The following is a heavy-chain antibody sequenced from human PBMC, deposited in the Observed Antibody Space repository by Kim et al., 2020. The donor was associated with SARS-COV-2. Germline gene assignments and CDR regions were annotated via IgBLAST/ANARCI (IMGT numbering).Heavy chain of an antibody. J-gene: IGHJ4*02. V-gene: IGHV1-24*01. CDR2: FDPEDGET. Sequence: ASVKVSCKVSGYTLTELSMHWVRQAPGKGLEWMGVFDPEDGETIYAQKFQGRVTMTEDTSTDTAYMELSSLRSEDTAVYYCATTAMVRGVFDYWGQGTLVTVSS. CDR1: GYTLTELS. D-gene: IGHD3-10*01. CDR3: ATTAMVRGVFDY.